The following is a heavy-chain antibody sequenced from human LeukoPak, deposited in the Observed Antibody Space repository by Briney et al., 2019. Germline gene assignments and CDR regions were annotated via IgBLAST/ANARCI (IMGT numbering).Heavy chain of an antibody. D-gene: IGHD3-3*01. Sequence: SETLSLTCTVSGGSISSSSYYWGWIRQPPGKGLEWIGSIYYSGSTYYNPSLKSRVTISVDTSKNQFSLKLSSVTAADTAVYYCARVGDFWSGPPYYFDYWGQGTLVIVSS. J-gene: IGHJ4*02. V-gene: IGHV4-39*07. CDR2: IYYSGST. CDR3: ARVGDFWSGPPYYFDY. CDR1: GGSISSSSYY.